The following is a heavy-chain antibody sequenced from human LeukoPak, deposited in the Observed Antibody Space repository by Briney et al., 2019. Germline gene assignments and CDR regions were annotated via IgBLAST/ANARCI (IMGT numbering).Heavy chain of an antibody. J-gene: IGHJ4*02. V-gene: IGHV3-20*04. CDR1: GFTLDDYG. CDR3: TRVGYIDEGIDY. CDR2: IHRDDKT. Sequence: RPGGSLRLSCAASGFTLDDYGMSWVRQAPGKGLEWVSFIHRDDKTYYADSVKGRFTISRDNAKNSLYLQMNSLRAEDTAIYYCTRVGYIDEGIDYWGQGTLVTVSS. D-gene: IGHD5-24*01.